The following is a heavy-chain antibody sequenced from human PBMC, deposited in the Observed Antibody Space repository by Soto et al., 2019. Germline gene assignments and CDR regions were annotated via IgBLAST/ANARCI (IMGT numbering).Heavy chain of an antibody. CDR1: GGSIGTYY. D-gene: IGHD5-18*01. J-gene: IGHJ4*02. CDR2: IYYSGST. V-gene: IGHV4-59*01. CDR3: ARGGYNFDY. Sequence: ETLSLTCSVSGGSIGTYYWSWIRQPPGKGLEWIGYIYYSGSTNYSPSLKSRLTMSVDTSKNQFSLKLNSVTAADTAVYYCARGGYNFDYWGQGTLVTVSS.